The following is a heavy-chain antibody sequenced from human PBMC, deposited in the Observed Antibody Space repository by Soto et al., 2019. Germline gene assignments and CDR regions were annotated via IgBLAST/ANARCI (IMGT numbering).Heavy chain of an antibody. V-gene: IGHV5-10-1*01. CDR1: GYSFTSYW. D-gene: IGHD3-3*01. Sequence: GESLKISCKGSGYSFTSYWISWVRQMPGKGPEWMGRIDPSDSYTNYSPSFQGHVTISADKSISTAYLQWSSLKASDTAMYYCARRSYDFWSGYYSWDYWGQGTLVTVSS. CDR3: ARRSYDFWSGYYSWDY. CDR2: IDPSDSYT. J-gene: IGHJ4*02.